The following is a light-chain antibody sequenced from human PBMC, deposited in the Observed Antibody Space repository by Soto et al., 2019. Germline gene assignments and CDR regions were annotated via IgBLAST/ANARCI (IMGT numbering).Light chain of an antibody. CDR1: SSDVGGYNH. CDR2: EVS. V-gene: IGLV2-14*01. Sequence: QPVLTQPASVSGSPGQSITISCTGTSSDVGGYNHVSWYQQHPGEAPKLMIYEVSDRPSGISNRFSASKSANTASLSISGLQAEDEADYYCTSFSNAHTWVFGGGTKLTVL. J-gene: IGLJ3*02. CDR3: TSFSNAHTWV.